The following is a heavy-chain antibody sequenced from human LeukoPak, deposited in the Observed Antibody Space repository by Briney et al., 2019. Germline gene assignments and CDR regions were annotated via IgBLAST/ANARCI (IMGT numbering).Heavy chain of an antibody. V-gene: IGHV4-59*08. Sequence: SETLSLTCTVSGGSISSYYWSWIRQPPGKGLEWIGYIYYSGSTNYNPSLKSRVTISVDTSKNQFSLKLSSVTAADTAVYYCARQGYYDSSGYLTDAFDIWGQGTMVTVSS. D-gene: IGHD3-22*01. CDR2: IYYSGST. CDR3: ARQGYYDSSGYLTDAFDI. CDR1: GGSISSYY. J-gene: IGHJ3*02.